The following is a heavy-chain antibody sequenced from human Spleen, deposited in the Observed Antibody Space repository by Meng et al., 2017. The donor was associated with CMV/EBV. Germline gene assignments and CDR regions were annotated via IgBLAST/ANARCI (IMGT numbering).Heavy chain of an antibody. J-gene: IGHJ1*01. CDR2: TSAYNGNT. CDR3: ARDQQLIPAEYFQH. D-gene: IGHD6-13*01. V-gene: IGHV1-18*01. Sequence: SGYRFTSYGISWVRQAPGQGPEWMGWTSAYNGNTIYAQKFQGSVTMTTDKSTSTAYLELRSLRSDDTAVYYCARDQQLIPAEYFQHWGPGTLVTVSS. CDR1: GYRFTSYG.